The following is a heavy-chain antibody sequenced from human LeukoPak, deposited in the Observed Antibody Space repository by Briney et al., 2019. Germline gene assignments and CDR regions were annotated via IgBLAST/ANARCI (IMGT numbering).Heavy chain of an antibody. CDR2: IKQDGSEK. D-gene: IGHD6-19*01. J-gene: IGHJ6*02. CDR3: ARDIAVAGTRGYYYYYGMDV. CDR1: GFTFSSYA. V-gene: IGHV3-7*01. Sequence: GWSLRLSCAAPGFTFSSYAMSWVRQAPGKGREGVASIKQDGSEKYYEDSVKVRFTISRDNAKNSLYLQMNSLRAEDTAVYYCARDIAVAGTRGYYYYYGMDVWGQGTTVTVSS.